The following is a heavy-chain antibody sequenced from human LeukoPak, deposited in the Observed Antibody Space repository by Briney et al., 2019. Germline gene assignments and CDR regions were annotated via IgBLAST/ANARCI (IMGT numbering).Heavy chain of an antibody. Sequence: GGSLRLSCAASGFTFSSYGMHWVRQAPGKGLEWVAVIWYDGSNKYYADSVKGRFTISRDNSKNTLYLQMNSLRAEVTAVYYCARDSRDTAMVGPDYWGQGTLVTVSS. CDR2: IWYDGSNK. CDR1: GFTFSSYG. CDR3: ARDSRDTAMVGPDY. D-gene: IGHD5-18*01. J-gene: IGHJ4*02. V-gene: IGHV3-33*01.